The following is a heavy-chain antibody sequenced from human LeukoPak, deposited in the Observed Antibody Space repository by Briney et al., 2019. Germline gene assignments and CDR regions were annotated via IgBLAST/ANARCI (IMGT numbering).Heavy chain of an antibody. CDR2: ISAYSGNT. V-gene: IGHV1-18*01. CDR1: GYTFTNYG. J-gene: IGHJ4*02. CDR3: ARDIATIVHQD. D-gene: IGHD1-26*01. Sequence: ASVKVSCKTSGYTFTNYGISWVRQAPGQGLEWMGWISAYSGNTNYVQKFRGRVTMTTDTSTSTVYMELSSLTSDDTAVYYCARDIATIVHQDWGQGTQVTVPS.